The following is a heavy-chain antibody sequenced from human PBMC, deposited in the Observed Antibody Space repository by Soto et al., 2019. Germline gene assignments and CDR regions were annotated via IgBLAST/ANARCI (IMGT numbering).Heavy chain of an antibody. J-gene: IGHJ6*02. CDR2: IYYSGST. V-gene: IGHV4-31*03. Sequence: PSETLSLTCTVSGGSISSGGYYWSWIRQHPGKGLEWIGYIYYSGSTYYNPSLKSRVTISVDTSKNQFSLKLSSVTAADTAVYYCARDHVAWNYDHYYYYGMDVWGQGTTVTVSS. CDR3: ARDHVAWNYDHYYYYGMDV. CDR1: GGSISSGGYY. D-gene: IGHD1-7*01.